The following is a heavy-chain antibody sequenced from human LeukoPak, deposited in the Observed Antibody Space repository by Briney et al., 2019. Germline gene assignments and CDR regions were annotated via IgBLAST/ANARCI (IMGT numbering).Heavy chain of an antibody. D-gene: IGHD2-2*01. J-gene: IGHJ1*01. CDR1: GFTFSSYA. Sequence: GGSLGLSCAASGFTFSSYAMSWVRQAPGKGLEWVSAISGSGGSTYYADSVKGRFTISRDNSKNTLYLQMNSLRAEDTAVYYCAKGYCSSTSCYARFQHWGQGTLVTVSS. CDR3: AKGYCSSTSCYARFQH. V-gene: IGHV3-23*01. CDR2: ISGSGGST.